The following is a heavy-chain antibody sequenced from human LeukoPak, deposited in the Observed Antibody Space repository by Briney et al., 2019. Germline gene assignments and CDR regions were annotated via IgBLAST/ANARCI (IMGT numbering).Heavy chain of an antibody. CDR1: GFTFSSYA. CDR2: ISGDGGNT. Sequence: GGSLRLSCAASGFTFSSYAMTWVRQAPGKGLDWVSFISGDGGNTYYADSVKGRFTISRDNSKNTLYLQMNSLRAEDTAVYYCAKDRGGYSSYWGQGTLVTVSS. J-gene: IGHJ4*02. D-gene: IGHD6-13*01. V-gene: IGHV3-23*01. CDR3: AKDRGGYSSY.